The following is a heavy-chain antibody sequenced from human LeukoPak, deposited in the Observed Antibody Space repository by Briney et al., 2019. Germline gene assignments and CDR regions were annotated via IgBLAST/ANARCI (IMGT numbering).Heavy chain of an antibody. Sequence: SGKVSCSASGYTFTGYYMQWVRQAPGQGREWRGWMNLNSSGTNHAQTPHGRVTMTRDTSISTAYMELSRLRSDGTGGYYWASSGEYYGSGSQDDALDIWGQGTMVTVSS. CDR1: GYTFTGYY. CDR3: ASSGEYYGSGSQDDALDI. CDR2: MNLNSSGT. V-gene: IGHV1-2*02. D-gene: IGHD3-10*01. J-gene: IGHJ3*02.